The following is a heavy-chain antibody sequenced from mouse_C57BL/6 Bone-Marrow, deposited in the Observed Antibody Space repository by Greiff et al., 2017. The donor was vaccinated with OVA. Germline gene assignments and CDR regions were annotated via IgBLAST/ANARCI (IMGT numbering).Heavy chain of an antibody. J-gene: IGHJ4*01. CDR2: IYPGSGNT. CDR1: GYTFTDYY. D-gene: IGHD2-4*01. CDR3: ARGDDYGDYYAMDY. Sequence: QVQLQQSGAELVRPGASVKLSCKASGYTFTDYYINWVKQRPGQGLEWIARIYPGSGNTYYNEKFKGKATLTAEKSSSTAYMQLSSLTSEDSAVYFCARGDDYGDYYAMDYWGQGTSVTVSS. V-gene: IGHV1-76*01.